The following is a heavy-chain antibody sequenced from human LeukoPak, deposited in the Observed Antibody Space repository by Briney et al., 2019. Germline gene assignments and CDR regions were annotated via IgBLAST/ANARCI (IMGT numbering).Heavy chain of an antibody. D-gene: IGHD3-3*01. CDR2: IKQDGSEK. Sequence: GGSLRLSCAASGFIFSSYWMSWVRQAPGKGLEWVANIKQDGSEKYYVDSVKGRFTISRDNAKNSLYLQMNSLRAEDTAVYYCARPNYDFWSGRGSFDYWGQGTLVTVSS. V-gene: IGHV3-7*01. J-gene: IGHJ4*02. CDR3: ARPNYDFWSGRGSFDY. CDR1: GFIFSSYW.